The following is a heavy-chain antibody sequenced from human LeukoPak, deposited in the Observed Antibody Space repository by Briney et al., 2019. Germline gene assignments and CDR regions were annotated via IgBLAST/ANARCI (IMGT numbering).Heavy chain of an antibody. V-gene: IGHV4-38-2*02. D-gene: IGHD2/OR15-2a*01. CDR1: GYSISSGYY. CDR2: INHSGRT. Sequence: PSETLSLTCSVSGYSISSGYYWGWIRQPAGKGLEWIGEINHSGRTNYNPSLKSRVTISVDTSKNQFSLKLSSVTAADTAVYYCARDNKVDGYYDYGMDVWGQGTTVTVSS. CDR3: ARDNKVDGYYDYGMDV. J-gene: IGHJ6*02.